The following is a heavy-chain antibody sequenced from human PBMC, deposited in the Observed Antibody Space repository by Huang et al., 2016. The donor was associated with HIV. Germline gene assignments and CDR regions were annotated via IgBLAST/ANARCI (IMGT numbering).Heavy chain of an antibody. CDR3: AREGITPSGTEVSGFDF. D-gene: IGHD6-13*01. CDR1: GFSILIYS. Sequence: QVQLVQSGAEVKKPGASVTIYCKASGFSILIYSIQWVRQATGQGVEWMGIVNPSGGGADDAQKFKGRVTMTRDTSTRTLYMELSSLRSEDTAVYYCAREGITPSGTEVSGFDFWGQGTPVSVSS. V-gene: IGHV1-46*03. J-gene: IGHJ5*01. CDR2: VNPSGGGA.